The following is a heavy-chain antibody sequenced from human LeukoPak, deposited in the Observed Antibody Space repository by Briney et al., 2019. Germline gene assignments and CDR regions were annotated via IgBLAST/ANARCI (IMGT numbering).Heavy chain of an antibody. CDR1: GFTFSSYA. J-gene: IGHJ2*01. CDR3: AKDKGGWYFDL. CDR2: ISGSGGSI. Sequence: GGSLRLSCAASGFTFSSYAMSWVRQAPGKGLEWVSAISGSGGSIYYADSVKGRFTISRDNSKNTLYLQMNSLRAEDTAVYHCAKDKGGWYFDLWGRGTLVTVSS. D-gene: IGHD3-16*01. V-gene: IGHV3-23*01.